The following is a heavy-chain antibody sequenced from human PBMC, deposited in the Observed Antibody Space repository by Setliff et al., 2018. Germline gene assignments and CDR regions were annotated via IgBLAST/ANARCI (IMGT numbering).Heavy chain of an antibody. J-gene: IGHJ6*03. CDR3: ARHKSNGSGSYPSLYMDV. V-gene: IGHV4-39*01. CDR1: GGSISSSSYY. CDR2: IYYSGST. D-gene: IGHD3-10*01. Sequence: PSETLSLTCTVSGGSISSSSYYWGLIRQPPGKGLEWVATIYYSGSTYSNPSLKSRLTISVDAPDNQFSMKLSSVTAADTAVYYCARHKSNGSGSYPSLYMDVWGKGIMVTVSS.